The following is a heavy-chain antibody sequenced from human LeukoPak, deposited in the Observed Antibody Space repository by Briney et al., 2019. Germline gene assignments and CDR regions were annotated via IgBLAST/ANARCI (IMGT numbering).Heavy chain of an antibody. CDR2: INHSGST. J-gene: IGHJ4*02. V-gene: IGHV4-34*01. CDR1: GGSFSGYY. D-gene: IGHD4-17*01. Sequence: PSETLSLTCAVYGGSFSGYYWSWIRQPPGKGLEWIGEINHSGSTNYNPSLKSRVTISVDTSKNQFSLKLSSVTAADTAVYYCARDLDTVTTGYFDYWGQGTLVTVSS. CDR3: ARDLDTVTTGYFDY.